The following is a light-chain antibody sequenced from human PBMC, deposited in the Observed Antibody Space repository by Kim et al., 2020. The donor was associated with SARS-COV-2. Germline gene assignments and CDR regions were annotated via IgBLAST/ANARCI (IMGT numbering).Light chain of an antibody. CDR3: QQRHNWPLT. J-gene: IGKJ4*01. V-gene: IGKV3-15*01. Sequence: EIVMTQSPATLSVSPGERATLSCRASQSVSTNLVWYQQKPGQAPRLLMYDSFTRATGVPARFSGSGSGTDFTLTISELQSEDFAVYYCQQRHNWPLTFGGGTKVDIK. CDR1: QSVSTN. CDR2: DSF.